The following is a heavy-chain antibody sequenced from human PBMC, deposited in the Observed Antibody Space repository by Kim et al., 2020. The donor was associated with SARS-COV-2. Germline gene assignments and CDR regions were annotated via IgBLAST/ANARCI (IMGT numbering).Heavy chain of an antibody. CDR2: IDPNSGGT. CDR3: ASKAWGYCSGASCNGALDI. J-gene: IGHJ3*02. D-gene: IGHD2-15*01. CDR1: GYTFTDYY. V-gene: IGHV1-2*06. Sequence: ASVKVSCKASGYTFTDYYMHWVRQAPGQGLEWMGRIDPNSGGTNYAHNFQGRVTMTRDTSITTAYMELSRLRSDDTAVYYCASKAWGYCSGASCNGALDIWGQGTMVTVSS.